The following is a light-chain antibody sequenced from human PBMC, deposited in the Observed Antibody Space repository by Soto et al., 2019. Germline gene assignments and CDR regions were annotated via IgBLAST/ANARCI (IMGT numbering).Light chain of an antibody. CDR1: SSNIGNNY. J-gene: IGLJ1*01. CDR2: ENN. CDR3: GTWDSSLSAVV. V-gene: IGLV1-51*02. Sequence: VLTQPPSVSAAPGQKVTISCSGSSSNIGNNYVSWYQQLPGTAPKLLIYENNKRPSGIPDRFSGSKSGTSATLGITGLQTGDEADYYCGTWDSSLSAVVFGTGTKVTVL.